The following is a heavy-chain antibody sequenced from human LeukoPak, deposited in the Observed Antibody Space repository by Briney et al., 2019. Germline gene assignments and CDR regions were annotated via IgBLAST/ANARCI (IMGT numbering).Heavy chain of an antibody. D-gene: IGHD2-15*01. V-gene: IGHV4-59*01. CDR1: GGSISSYY. CDR3: ARDPGRAEDSY. CDR2: IHYTGST. Sequence: SETLSLTCTVSGGSISSYYWSWIRQSPGKGLECIGYIHYTGSTNYNPSLKSRVTISVETSKNQFSLKLKSVTAVDTAVYYCARDPGRAEDSYWGQGTLVTVSS. J-gene: IGHJ4*02.